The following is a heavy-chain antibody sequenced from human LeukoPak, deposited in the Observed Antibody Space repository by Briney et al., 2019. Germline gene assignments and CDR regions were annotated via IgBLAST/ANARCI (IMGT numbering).Heavy chain of an antibody. CDR3: ARGTLYVDTAMARFDY. V-gene: IGHV1-24*01. Sequence: ASVKVSCKVSGYTLTELSMHWVRQAPGKGLEWMGGFDPEDGETIYAQKFQGRVTMTEDTSTDTAYMELSSLRSEDTAVYYCARGTLYVDTAMARFDYWGQGTLVTVSS. J-gene: IGHJ4*02. CDR1: GYTLTELS. CDR2: FDPEDGET. D-gene: IGHD5-18*01.